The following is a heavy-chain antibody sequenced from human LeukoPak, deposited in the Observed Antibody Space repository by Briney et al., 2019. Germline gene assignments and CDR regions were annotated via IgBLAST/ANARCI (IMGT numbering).Heavy chain of an antibody. V-gene: IGHV4-59*01. J-gene: IGHJ1*01. CDR3: ASHYGSSGYVVRRLQYFQH. CDR2: ISYSGST. Sequence: KTSETLSLTCTVSGGSISNYYWSWIRQPPGKGLEWIGYISYSGSTNYNPSLKSRVTISVDTSKNQFSLKLSSVTAADTAVYYCASHYGSSGYVVRRLQYFQHWGQGTLVTVSS. CDR1: GGSISNYY. D-gene: IGHD3-22*01.